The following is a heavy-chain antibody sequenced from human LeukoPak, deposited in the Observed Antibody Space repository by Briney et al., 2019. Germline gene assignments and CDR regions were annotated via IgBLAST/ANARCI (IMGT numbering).Heavy chain of an antibody. D-gene: IGHD6-13*01. Sequence: GGSLRLSCEASGFTFSTYAMHWVRQAPGKGLEWVALISHDGSDKNYADSVKGRFTISRDNSNSTLYLRMDSLRGDDAAVYYCAKAVGSISWSFDYWGQGTLVTVSS. V-gene: IGHV3-30*18. J-gene: IGHJ4*02. CDR3: AKAVGSISWSFDY. CDR2: ISHDGSDK. CDR1: GFTFSTYA.